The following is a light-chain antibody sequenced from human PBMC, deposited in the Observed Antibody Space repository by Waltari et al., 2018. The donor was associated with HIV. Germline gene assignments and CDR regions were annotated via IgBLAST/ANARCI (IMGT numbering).Light chain of an antibody. CDR3: QSYDTSLSVNYV. V-gene: IGLV1-40*01. CDR1: RTNIGAGHD. CDR2: SYI. Sequence: QSVLTQPPSVSGALGQRVTISCTGSRTNIGAGHDVHWYQQLPGTAPKLLIYSYIIRPSGGPGRFSASKSGTSASLAITGVRPEDEADYYCQSYDTSLSVNYVFGTGTKVTVL. J-gene: IGLJ1*01.